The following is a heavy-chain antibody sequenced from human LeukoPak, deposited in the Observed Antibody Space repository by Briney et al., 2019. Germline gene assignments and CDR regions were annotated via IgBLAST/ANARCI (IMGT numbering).Heavy chain of an antibody. Sequence: PGGSLRLSCAASGFSFSSYGMHWARQAPGKGLEWVAVISDDGKNRNYADSVKGRFTISRDNSRNTVHLQMNSLRGEDTAEYYCAKDRETTASSTFDHWGQGTLVTVSS. CDR2: ISDDGKNR. V-gene: IGHV3-30*18. J-gene: IGHJ4*02. CDR1: GFSFSSYG. CDR3: AKDRETTASSTFDH. D-gene: IGHD6-13*01.